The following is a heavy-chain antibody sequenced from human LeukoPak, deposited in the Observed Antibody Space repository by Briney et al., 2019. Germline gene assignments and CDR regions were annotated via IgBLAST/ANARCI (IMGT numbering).Heavy chain of an antibody. Sequence: ASVKVSCKASGGTFSSYAISWVRQAPGQGLEWMGGTIPIFGTANYAQKFQGRVTITADESTNTAYMELSSLRSEDTAVYYCARDADSSTSLEYYYYMDVWGKGTTVTVSS. CDR1: GGTFSSYA. CDR2: TIPIFGTA. V-gene: IGHV1-69*13. D-gene: IGHD2-2*01. J-gene: IGHJ6*03. CDR3: ARDADSSTSLEYYYYMDV.